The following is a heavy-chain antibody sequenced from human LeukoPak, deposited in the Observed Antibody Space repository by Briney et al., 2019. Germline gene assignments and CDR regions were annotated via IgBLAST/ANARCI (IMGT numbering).Heavy chain of an antibody. CDR1: GYTFTSYD. CDR3: ARDRLEPYYYYMDV. D-gene: IGHD1-14*01. Sequence: GASVKVSCKASGYTFTSYDINWVRQATGQGLVWMGWMNPNSGNTGYAQKFQGRVTITRNTSISTAYMELSSLRSEDTAVYYCARDRLEPYYYYMDVWGKGTTVTVSS. CDR2: MNPNSGNT. V-gene: IGHV1-8*01. J-gene: IGHJ6*03.